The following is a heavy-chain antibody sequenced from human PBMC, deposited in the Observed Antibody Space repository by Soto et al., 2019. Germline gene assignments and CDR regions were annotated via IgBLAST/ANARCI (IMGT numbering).Heavy chain of an antibody. CDR3: ARYAGSSSFDF. D-gene: IGHD6-13*01. CDR2: IYSSGRR. Sequence: PAESLSLTCSVSGGSVKTGTNHSSRIRQPPGKALQWIGYIYSSGRRNYNPSLKSRLTISIDTSKNQFSLKLTSVTAPDTAVYYCARYAGSSSFDFWGQGVLVTVSS. J-gene: IGHJ4*02. CDR1: GGSVKTGTNH. V-gene: IGHV4-61*01.